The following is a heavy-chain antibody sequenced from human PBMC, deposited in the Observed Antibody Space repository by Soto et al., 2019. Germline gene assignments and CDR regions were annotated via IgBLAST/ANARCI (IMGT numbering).Heavy chain of an antibody. CDR3: AKPSLGGGYSNGRDV. J-gene: IGHJ6*02. V-gene: IGHV3-30*18. D-gene: IGHD4-4*01. CDR1: GFTFSSYG. CDR2: ISYDGSNK. Sequence: QVQLVESGGGVVQPGRSLRLSCAASGFTFSSYGMHWVRQAPGKGLEWVAVISYDGSNKYYADSVKGRFTISRDNSTNALSLQMNSLRAEDTAVYYCAKPSLGGGYSNGRDVWGQGTTVTVSS.